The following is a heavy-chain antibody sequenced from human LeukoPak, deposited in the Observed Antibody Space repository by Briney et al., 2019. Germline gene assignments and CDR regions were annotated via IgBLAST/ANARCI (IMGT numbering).Heavy chain of an antibody. CDR1: GFTFSSYS. J-gene: IGHJ4*02. CDR2: ISSSSSYM. CDR3: ARQLVGLDY. Sequence: GGSLRLSCAASGFTFSSYSMNWVRQAPGKGLEWVSSISSSSSYMYYADSVKGRFTISRDNAKNSLYLQMNSLRAEDTAVYYCARQLVGLDYWGQGTLVTVSS. D-gene: IGHD6-6*01. V-gene: IGHV3-21*01.